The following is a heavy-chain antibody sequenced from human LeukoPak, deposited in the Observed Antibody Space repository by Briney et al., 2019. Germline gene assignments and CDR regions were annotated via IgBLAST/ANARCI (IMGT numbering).Heavy chain of an antibody. D-gene: IGHD3-10*01. J-gene: IGHJ6*03. CDR2: INPNSGGT. V-gene: IGHV1-2*02. CDR1: GYTFTGYY. CDR3: ARDYNAWYYYGSGSSSYMDV. Sequence: ASVKVSCKASGYTFTGYYMHWVRQPPGQGLEWMGWINPNSGGTNYAQKFQGRVTMTRGTSISTASMGLSRLRSDDTAVYYCARDYNAWYYYGSGSSSYMDVWGKGTTVTISS.